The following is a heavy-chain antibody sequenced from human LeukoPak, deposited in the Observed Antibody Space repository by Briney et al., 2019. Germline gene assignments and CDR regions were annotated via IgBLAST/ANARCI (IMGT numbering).Heavy chain of an antibody. D-gene: IGHD4-17*01. CDR1: GASIDAAGYS. CDR2: IYHGGRT. Sequence: SQTLSLTCAASGASIDAAGYSWNWIRQAPGKDLEWIGNIYHGGRTSYKSSLKSRVTISVDTSKNHFPLKLTSVTAADTAVYYCARTFQAPSYGDSDSRTKYPYSMDVWGQGTMVAVSS. J-gene: IGHJ6*02. V-gene: IGHV4-30-2*01. CDR3: ARTFQAPSYGDSDSRTKYPYSMDV.